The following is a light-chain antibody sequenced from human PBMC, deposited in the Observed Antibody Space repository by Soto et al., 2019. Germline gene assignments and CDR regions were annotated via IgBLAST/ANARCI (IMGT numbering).Light chain of an antibody. CDR1: QSVDSAF. Sequence: EIVLTQSPGSLSLSLGERATLSCRASQSVDSAFFAWYQQKPGQPPRLLMYGASRRATGIPDRFSGSGSGPDFPLTISRLEPEDFAVYYCQQYASSLTFGQGTKVEI. V-gene: IGKV3-20*01. CDR3: QQYASSLT. J-gene: IGKJ1*01. CDR2: GAS.